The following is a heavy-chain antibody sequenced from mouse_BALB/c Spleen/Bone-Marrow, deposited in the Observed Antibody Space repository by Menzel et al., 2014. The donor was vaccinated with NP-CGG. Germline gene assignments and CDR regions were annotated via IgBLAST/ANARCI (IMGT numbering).Heavy chain of an antibody. J-gene: IGHJ3*01. Sequence: EVQVVESGGGLVQPGGSLQLSCAASGFDFSGYWMSWVRQAPGKGLEWIGEINPDSSTTNYTPSLKDKFIISRDNAKNTLYLQMSKVRSEDTALYYCARNDGYSFAYWGQGTLVTVSA. V-gene: IGHV4-1*02. CDR1: GFDFSGYW. D-gene: IGHD2-3*01. CDR2: INPDSSTT. CDR3: ARNDGYSFAY.